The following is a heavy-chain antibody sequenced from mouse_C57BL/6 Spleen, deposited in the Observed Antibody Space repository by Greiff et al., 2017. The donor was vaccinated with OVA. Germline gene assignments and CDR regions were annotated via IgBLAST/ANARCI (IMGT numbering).Heavy chain of an antibody. Sequence: QVHVKQPGAELVKPGASVKLSCKASGYTFTSYWMQWVKQRPGQGLEWIGEIDPSDSYTNYNQKFKGKATLTVDTSSSPAYMQLSSLTSEDSAVYYCARRDAMDYWGQGTSVTVSS. CDR1: GYTFTSYW. CDR2: IDPSDSYT. CDR3: ARRDAMDY. V-gene: IGHV1-50*01. J-gene: IGHJ4*01.